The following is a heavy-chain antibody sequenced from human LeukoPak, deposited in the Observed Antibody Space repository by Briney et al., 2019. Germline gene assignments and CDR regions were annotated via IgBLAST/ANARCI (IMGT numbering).Heavy chain of an antibody. J-gene: IGHJ5*02. Sequence: PSETLSLTCTVSGGSISSSSYYWGWIRQPPGKGLEWIGSIYYSGSTYYNPSLKSRVTISVDTSKNQFSLKLSSVTAADTAVYYCARDRNWFDPWGQGTLVTVSS. CDR3: ARDRNWFDP. V-gene: IGHV4-39*02. CDR1: GGSISSSSYY. CDR2: IYYSGST.